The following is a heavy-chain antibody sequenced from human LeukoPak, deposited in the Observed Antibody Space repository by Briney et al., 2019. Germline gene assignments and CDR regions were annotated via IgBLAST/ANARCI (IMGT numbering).Heavy chain of an antibody. CDR3: AKLVGNSDFDF. Sequence: GGSLRLSCAASGFTVSSNYTSWVRQAPGKGLEWVSVIYSGGSTYYADSVKGRFTISRDNSKNTLYLQMNSLRAEDTAVYYCAKLVGNSDFDFWGQGTLVTVSS. CDR2: IYSGGST. J-gene: IGHJ4*02. CDR1: GFTVSSNY. V-gene: IGHV3-53*01. D-gene: IGHD4-23*01.